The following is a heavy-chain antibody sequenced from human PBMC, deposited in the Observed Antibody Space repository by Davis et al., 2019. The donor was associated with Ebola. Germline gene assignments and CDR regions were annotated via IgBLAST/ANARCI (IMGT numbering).Heavy chain of an antibody. V-gene: IGHV4-31*03. CDR3: ARADAYCGGDCYHY. CDR1: GVSLTSGDYY. CDR2: IYYSGST. J-gene: IGHJ4*02. D-gene: IGHD2-21*02. Sequence: SETLSLTCTVSGVSLTSGDYYWSWIRQLPGKGLEWIGYIYYSGSTYYNPSPKSRVTISVDTSKNQFSLKLNSVTAADTAVYYCARADAYCGGDCYHYWGQGTLVTVSS.